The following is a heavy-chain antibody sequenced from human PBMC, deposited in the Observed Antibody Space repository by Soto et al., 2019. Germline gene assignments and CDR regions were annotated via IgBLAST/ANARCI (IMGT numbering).Heavy chain of an antibody. CDR3: ARGGGYDSFDY. V-gene: IGHV4-30-2*06. D-gene: IGHD5-12*01. Sequence: PSETLSLACTGCGAAIRYAGFSWSWIRQSPGKGLEWICHISHLESTYFHPSFKSRLTMSIDRTRNQFSLKLSSVNAADMDVSYCARGGGYDSFDYWGQGVLVTVSS. CDR1: GAAIRYAGFS. J-gene: IGHJ4*02. CDR2: ISHLEST.